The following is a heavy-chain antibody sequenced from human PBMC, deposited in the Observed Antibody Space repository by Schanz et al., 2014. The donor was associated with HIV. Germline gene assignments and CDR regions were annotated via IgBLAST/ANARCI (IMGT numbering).Heavy chain of an antibody. V-gene: IGHV3-30-3*01. CDR2: ISFDGSNK. Sequence: QVQLVESGGGVVQPGRSLRLSCAASGFTFSTYAMHWVRQAPGKGLEWMAVISFDGSNKYYADSVKGRFTISRDNAKNSLYLQMNTLRAEDTAVYYCAREDGWFGDIYYFGLDVWGRGTTVTVSS. D-gene: IGHD3-10*01. J-gene: IGHJ6*02. CDR1: GFTFSTYA. CDR3: AREDGWFGDIYYFGLDV.